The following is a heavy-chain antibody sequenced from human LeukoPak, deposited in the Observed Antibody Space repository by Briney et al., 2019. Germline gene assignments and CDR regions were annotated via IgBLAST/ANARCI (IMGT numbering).Heavy chain of an antibody. D-gene: IGHD3-10*01. CDR3: ARAAGRYYGSGGFDP. CDR1: GGSFSGYY. V-gene: IGHV4-34*01. J-gene: IGHJ5*02. Sequence: SETLSLTCAVYGGSFSGYYWSWIRQPPGKGLEWIGEINHSGSTNYNPSLKSRVTISVDTSKNQFSLKLSSVTAADTAVYYCARAAGRYYGSGGFDPWGQGTLVTVSS. CDR2: INHSGST.